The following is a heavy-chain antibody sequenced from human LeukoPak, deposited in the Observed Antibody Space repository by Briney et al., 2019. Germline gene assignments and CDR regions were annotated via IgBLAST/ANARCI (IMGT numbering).Heavy chain of an antibody. CDR2: YVPEDGKT. CDR3: AKAILGSSGL. Sequence: ASVKVSCKVSGYTLTELSMHWVRQAPGKGLEWMGGYVPEDGKTLYAQRFQGRVTMTEDTSTETAYMELTFLTSEDTAVYYCAKAILGSSGLWGQGTLVTVSS. CDR1: GYTLTELS. V-gene: IGHV1-24*01. J-gene: IGHJ4*02. D-gene: IGHD3-22*01.